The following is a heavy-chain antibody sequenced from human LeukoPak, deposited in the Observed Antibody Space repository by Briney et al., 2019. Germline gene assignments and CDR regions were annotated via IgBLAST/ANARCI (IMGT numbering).Heavy chain of an antibody. CDR2: INHSGST. Sequence: SETLSHTCAVYGGSFSGYYWSWIRQPPGKGLEWIGEINHSGSTNYNPSLKSRVTISVDTSKNQFSLKLSSVTAADTAVYYCARALYGGNDYWGQGTLVTVSS. CDR1: GGSFSGYY. J-gene: IGHJ4*02. CDR3: ARALYGGNDY. V-gene: IGHV4-34*01. D-gene: IGHD4-23*01.